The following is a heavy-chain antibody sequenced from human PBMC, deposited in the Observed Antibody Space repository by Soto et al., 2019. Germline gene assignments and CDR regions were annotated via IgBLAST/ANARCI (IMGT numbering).Heavy chain of an antibody. J-gene: IGHJ3*02. CDR1: GFTFDDYA. V-gene: IGHV3-9*01. CDR3: AKEIAVVPTAPLNEPGAFDI. Sequence: PGGSLRLSCAASGFTFDDYAMHWVRQPPGKGLEWVSGITWNSVSIGYADSVEGRFTISRDYAKNSLYLQMNSLRAEDTALYYCAKEIAVVPTAPLNEPGAFDIWGQGTMVTVSS. D-gene: IGHD2-2*01. CDR2: ITWNSVSI.